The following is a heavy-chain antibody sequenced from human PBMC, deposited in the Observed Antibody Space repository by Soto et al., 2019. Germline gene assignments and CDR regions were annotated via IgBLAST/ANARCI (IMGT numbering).Heavy chain of an antibody. CDR1: GGSISSYY. Sequence: KPSETLSLTCTVSGGSISSYYWSWIRQPAGRGLEWIGRIYTSGSTNYNPSLKSRVTMSVDTSKNQFSLKLSSVTAADTAVYYCARGNPISSGWYHRHTQYYFDYWGQGTLVTVSS. CDR2: IYTSGST. D-gene: IGHD6-19*01. J-gene: IGHJ4*02. V-gene: IGHV4-4*07. CDR3: ARGNPISSGWYHRHTQYYFDY.